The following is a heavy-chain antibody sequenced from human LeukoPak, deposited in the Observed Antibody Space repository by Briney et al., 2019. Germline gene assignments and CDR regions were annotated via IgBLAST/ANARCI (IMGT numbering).Heavy chain of an antibody. D-gene: IGHD3-10*01. CDR2: INSDGSST. CDR1: GFTFSSYW. CDR3: ARDRYYFGSGSCPWYFDL. Sequence: GGSLRLSCAASGFTFSSYWMHWVRQAPGKGLVWVSRINSDGSSTSYADSVKGRFTISRDNGRNSMYLQMNSLRAEDTAVYYCARDRYYFGSGSCPWYFDLWGRGTLVTVSS. V-gene: IGHV3-74*01. J-gene: IGHJ2*01.